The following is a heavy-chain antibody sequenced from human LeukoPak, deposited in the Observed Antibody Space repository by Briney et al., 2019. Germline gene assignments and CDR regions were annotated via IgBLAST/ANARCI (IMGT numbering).Heavy chain of an antibody. CDR1: GFTFSSYA. D-gene: IGHD6-19*01. Sequence: GGSLRFSCAASGFTFSSYAMSWVRQAPGKGLEWVSAISGSGGSTYYADSVKGRFTISRDNSKNTLYLQMNSLRAEDTAVYYCAKARIAVAGRGYYFDYWGQGTLVTVSS. CDR2: ISGSGGST. V-gene: IGHV3-23*01. J-gene: IGHJ4*02. CDR3: AKARIAVAGRGYYFDY.